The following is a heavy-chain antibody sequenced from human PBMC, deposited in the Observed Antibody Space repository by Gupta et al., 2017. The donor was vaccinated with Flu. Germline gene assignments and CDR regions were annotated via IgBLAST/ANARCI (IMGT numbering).Heavy chain of an antibody. CDR1: GGTFSSYA. CDR2: IFPIFGSA. CDR3: ATVWGLELRNYFDS. Sequence: QVQLVQSGAEVKKPGSSVKVSCKASGGTFSSYAINWVRQAPGQGLEWMGGIFPIFGSANYAQKFQGRVTITADESTSSAYMELSSLRSEDTAVYYCATVWGLELRNYFDSWGQGTLVTVSS. D-gene: IGHD1-7*01. J-gene: IGHJ4*02. V-gene: IGHV1-69*01.